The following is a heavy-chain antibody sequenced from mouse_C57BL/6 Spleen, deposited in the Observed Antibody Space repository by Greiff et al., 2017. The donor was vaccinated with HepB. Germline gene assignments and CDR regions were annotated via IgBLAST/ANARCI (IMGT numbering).Heavy chain of an antibody. CDR2: ISDGGSYT. D-gene: IGHD2-13*01. CDR1: GFTFSSYA. J-gene: IGHJ2*01. Sequence: EVHLVESGGGLVKPGGSLKLSCAASGFTFSSYAMPWVRQTPEKRLEWVATISDGGSYTYYPDNVKGRFTISRDNAKNNLYLQMSHLKSEDTAMYNFARDDWNYFDYWGQGTTLTVSS. V-gene: IGHV5-4*01. CDR3: ARDDWNYFDY.